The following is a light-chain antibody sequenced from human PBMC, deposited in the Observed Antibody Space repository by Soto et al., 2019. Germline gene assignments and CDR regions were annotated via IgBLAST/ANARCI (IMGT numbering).Light chain of an antibody. CDR1: QSVASSY. Sequence: EVVLTQSPGTLSLSPGEGVSLSCRASQSVASSYLAWYQQKPGRAPRLLFYSASSRATGIPDRFSGSGSGTDFTLTISRLEPEDFAVYYCHHFGSLPETFGQGTNVAI. CDR2: SAS. J-gene: IGKJ1*01. V-gene: IGKV3-20*01. CDR3: HHFGSLPET.